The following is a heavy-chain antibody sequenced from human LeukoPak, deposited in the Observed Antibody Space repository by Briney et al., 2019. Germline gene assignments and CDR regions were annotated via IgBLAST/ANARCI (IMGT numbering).Heavy chain of an antibody. CDR1: GGSISSSSYY. CDR3: ARQSRISYNWFDP. V-gene: IGHV4-39*01. CDR2: IYYSGST. Sequence: SETLSLTCTVSGGSISSSSYYWGWIRQPPGKGLEWIGSIYYSGSTHYNPSLKSRVTISVDTSKNQFSLKLSSVTAADTAVYYCARQSRISYNWFDPWGQGTLVTVSS. D-gene: IGHD2-2*01. J-gene: IGHJ5*02.